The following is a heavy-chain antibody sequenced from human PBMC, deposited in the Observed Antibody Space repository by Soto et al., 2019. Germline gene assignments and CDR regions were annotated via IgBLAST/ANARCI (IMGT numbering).Heavy chain of an antibody. CDR1: GFGFNGCE. V-gene: IGHV3-13*01. CDR2: ISTAGDT. D-gene: IGHD3-16*01. Sequence: EVQLVESGGGLVQRGGSRRRSCGASGFGFNGCEMQWVRQAPGKNLEGVAAISTAGDTYYLGSVKGRFTISREDAKNSLSLQMNSLRVGDTAVYYCARGGDRFDGMDVWGQGTTVTVSS. CDR3: ARGGDRFDGMDV. J-gene: IGHJ6*02.